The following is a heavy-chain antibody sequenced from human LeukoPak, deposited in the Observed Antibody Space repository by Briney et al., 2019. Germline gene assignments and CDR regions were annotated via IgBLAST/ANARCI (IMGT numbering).Heavy chain of an antibody. CDR1: GFTFSSYA. V-gene: IGHV3-30-3*01. J-gene: IGHJ4*02. Sequence: RGSLRLSCAASGFTFSSYAMHWVRQAPGKGLEWVAVISYDGSNKYYADSVKGRFTISRDNSKNTLYLQMNSLRAEDTAVYYCARDRRGLGVDYWGQGTLVTVSS. D-gene: IGHD3/OR15-3a*01. CDR3: ARDRRGLGVDY. CDR2: ISYDGSNK.